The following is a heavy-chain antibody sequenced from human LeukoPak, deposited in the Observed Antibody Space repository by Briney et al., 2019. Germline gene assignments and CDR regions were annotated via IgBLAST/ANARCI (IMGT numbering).Heavy chain of an antibody. CDR2: ISSSSSTI. Sequence: PGGSLRLSCAASGFTFSSYSMNWVRQAPGKGLEWVSYISSSSSTIYYADSVKGRFTISRDNAKNSLYLQMNSLRAEDTAVYYCARGRGSTIFGAVNYGMDVWGQGTTVTVSS. CDR1: GFTFSSYS. J-gene: IGHJ6*02. CDR3: ARGRGSTIFGAVNYGMDV. V-gene: IGHV3-48*01. D-gene: IGHD3-3*01.